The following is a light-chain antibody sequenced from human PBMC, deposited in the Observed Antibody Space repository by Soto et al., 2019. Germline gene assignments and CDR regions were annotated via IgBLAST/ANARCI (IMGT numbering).Light chain of an antibody. CDR2: SAS. Sequence: EIVMTQSPATLSVSPGDRATLSCRASQSVSSSLAWFQQKPGQAPRLLIYSASTRATGIPARFSGSGSGTEFTLTIRSLQSEDFAVYYCQRYNGRPPWTFGQGTTGDIK. V-gene: IGKV3-15*01. CDR3: QRYNGRPPWT. CDR1: QSVSSS. J-gene: IGKJ1*01.